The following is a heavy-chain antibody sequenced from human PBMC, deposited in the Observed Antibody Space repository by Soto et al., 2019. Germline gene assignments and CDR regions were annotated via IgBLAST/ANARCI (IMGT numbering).Heavy chain of an antibody. CDR1: GFTFDDYG. J-gene: IGHJ4*02. D-gene: IGHD3-3*01. V-gene: IGHV3-9*01. CDR2: ISWNSGSI. CDR3: ARVKEWSGTLDY. Sequence: EVQLVESGGGLVQPGRSLRLSCAVSGFTFDDYGMHWVRQAPGKGLEWVSRISWNSGSIDYANSVKGRFTISRDNAKNSLYLQMNSLRPEDAALYYCARVKEWSGTLDYWGQGTLVSVSS.